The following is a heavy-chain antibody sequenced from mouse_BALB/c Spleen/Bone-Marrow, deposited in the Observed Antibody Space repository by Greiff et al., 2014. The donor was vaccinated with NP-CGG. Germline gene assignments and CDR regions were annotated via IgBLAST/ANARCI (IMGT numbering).Heavy chain of an antibody. J-gene: IGHJ3*01. CDR1: GFDFSGYW. V-gene: IGHV4-1*02. CDR2: INPDSRTI. Sequence: VQLQQSGGGLVQPGGSLKLSCAASGFDFSGYWMTWVRQAPGKGLEWIGEINPDSRTINYKPTLKEKFIMSRDNAKNTLYLQMSRVRSEDTAAYYCARNGYYGWMTYWGQGTLVTVSA. D-gene: IGHD1-2*01. CDR3: ARNGYYGWMTY.